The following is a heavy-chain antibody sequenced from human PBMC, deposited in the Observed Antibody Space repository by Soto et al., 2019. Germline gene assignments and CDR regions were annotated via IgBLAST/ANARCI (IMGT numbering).Heavy chain of an antibody. CDR3: ARGQWLVGSYNMDV. CDR2: IWYDGSKK. V-gene: IGHV3-33*01. J-gene: IGHJ6*02. D-gene: IGHD6-19*01. CDR1: GFTFSNCG. Sequence: QVQLVESGGGMVQPGRSLRLSCAASGFTFSNCGFHWVRQAPGKGLEWVAVIWYDGSKKYYADSVKGRFTISRDNSKNTLYLQMSSLRVDDTAVYYCARGQWLVGSYNMDVWGQGTTVTVSS.